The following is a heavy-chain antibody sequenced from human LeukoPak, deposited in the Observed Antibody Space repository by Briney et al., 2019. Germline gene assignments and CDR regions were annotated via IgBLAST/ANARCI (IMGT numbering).Heavy chain of an antibody. CDR1: GFTFGNHW. J-gene: IGHJ2*01. Sequence: GGSLRLSCAASGFTFGNHWMSWVRQVPGKGLEWVANIKRDGSVTNYVDSVKGRFTISRDNAKSSLSLQMNSLSPEDTAFYYCARSSTTMTTRYFDLWGRGTLVTVSS. CDR2: IKRDGSVT. CDR3: ARSSTTMTTRYFDL. V-gene: IGHV3-7*03. D-gene: IGHD4-17*01.